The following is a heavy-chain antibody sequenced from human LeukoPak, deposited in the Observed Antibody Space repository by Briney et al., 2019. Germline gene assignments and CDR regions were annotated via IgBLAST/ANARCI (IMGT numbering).Heavy chain of an antibody. V-gene: IGHV4-59*12. D-gene: IGHD6-6*01. Sequence: SETLSLTCTVSGGSISSYYWSWIRQPPGKGLEWIGYIYYSGSTNYNPSLKSRVTISVDTSKNQFSLKLSSVTAADTAVYYCAREGLGSSSSIYWGQGTLVTVSS. CDR3: AREGLGSSSSIY. CDR1: GGSISSYY. J-gene: IGHJ4*02. CDR2: IYYSGST.